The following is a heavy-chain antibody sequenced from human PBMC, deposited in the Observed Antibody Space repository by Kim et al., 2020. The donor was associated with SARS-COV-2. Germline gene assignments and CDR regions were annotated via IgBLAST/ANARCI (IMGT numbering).Heavy chain of an antibody. D-gene: IGHD3-22*01. V-gene: IGHV4-34*01. CDR2: INHSGST. J-gene: IGHJ4*02. Sequence: SETLSLTCAVYGGSFSGYYWSWIRQPPGKGLEWIGEINHSGSTNYNPSLKSRVTISVDTSKNQFSLKLSSVTAADTAVYYCARTTRLKDSLFHYYDSSGSCFDYWGQGTLVTVSS. CDR1: GGSFSGYY. CDR3: ARTTRLKDSLFHYYDSSGSCFDY.